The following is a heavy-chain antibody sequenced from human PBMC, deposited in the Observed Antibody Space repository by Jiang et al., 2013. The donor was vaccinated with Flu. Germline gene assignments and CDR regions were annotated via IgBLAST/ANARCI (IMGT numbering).Heavy chain of an antibody. CDR3: ARGLYSSVVTPCDY. J-gene: IGHJ4*02. CDR2: VNPNSGNT. CDR1: GYTFTSYD. Sequence: GAEVKKPGASVKVSCKASGYTFTSYDINWVRQATGQGLEWMGWVNPNSGNTGYAQKFQGRVTMTRNTSISTAYMELSSLRSEDTAVYYCARGLYSSVVTPCDYWGQGTLVTVSS. D-gene: IGHD4-23*01. V-gene: IGHV1-8*01.